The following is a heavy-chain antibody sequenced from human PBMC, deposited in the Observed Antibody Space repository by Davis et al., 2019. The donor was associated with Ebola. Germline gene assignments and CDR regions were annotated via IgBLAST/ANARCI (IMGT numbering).Heavy chain of an antibody. V-gene: IGHV3-23*01. Sequence: PGGSLRFSCAASGFTFSSYAMNWVRQAPGKGLEWVSGITTSGGSIYYADSVRGRFTISRDNSRNTLYLQMNSLGAEDTAVYYCAKGGQSYRSGTYHIDYWGQGILDTVSS. CDR3: AKGGQSYRSGTYHIDY. J-gene: IGHJ4*02. D-gene: IGHD3-10*01. CDR1: GFTFSSYA. CDR2: ITTSGGSI.